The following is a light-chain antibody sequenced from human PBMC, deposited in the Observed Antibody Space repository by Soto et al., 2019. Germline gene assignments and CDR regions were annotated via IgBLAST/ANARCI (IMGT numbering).Light chain of an antibody. V-gene: IGKV3-20*01. Sequence: EIVLTQSPGTLSLSPGERATLSCRASQSVSSSYLAWYQQKPGQAPRLLIYGASSRATGIPDRFSGSVSGTDFTLTISRLEPEDFAVYYCQQYGSSAIFTFGPGTKVDIK. J-gene: IGKJ3*01. CDR2: GAS. CDR3: QQYGSSAIFT. CDR1: QSVSSSY.